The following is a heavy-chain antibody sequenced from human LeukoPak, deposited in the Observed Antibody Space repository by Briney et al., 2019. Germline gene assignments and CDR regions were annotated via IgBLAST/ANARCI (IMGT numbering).Heavy chain of an antibody. J-gene: IGHJ5*01. Sequence: PGGSLRLSCAASGFTFSSHTMNWVRQAPGKGLEWVSSISSSSYIYYADSVKGRFTISRDNAKNSLYLRMNSLRAEDTAVYYCARNYDFWSGYFNSVDSWGQGTLVTVSS. CDR3: ARNYDFWSGYFNSVDS. CDR2: ISSSSYI. CDR1: GFTFSSHT. V-gene: IGHV3-21*01. D-gene: IGHD3-3*01.